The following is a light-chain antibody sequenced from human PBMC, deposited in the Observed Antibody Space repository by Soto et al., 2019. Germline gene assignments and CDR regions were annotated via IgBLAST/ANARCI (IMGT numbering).Light chain of an antibody. V-gene: IGKV3-20*01. CDR1: QTVGRNY. Sequence: EIVLTQSPGTLSLSPGERATLSCRASQTVGRNYLAWYQQKPGQAPRLLIHGASSRATGIPDRFSGSVSGTDFTLTISRLEPEDFAVYYCQQYGSSPHTFGQGTKLEIK. CDR2: GAS. J-gene: IGKJ2*01. CDR3: QQYGSSPHT.